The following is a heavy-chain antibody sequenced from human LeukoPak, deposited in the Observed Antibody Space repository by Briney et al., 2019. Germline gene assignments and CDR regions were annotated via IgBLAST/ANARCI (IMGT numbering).Heavy chain of an antibody. CDR1: GGSVSSGSYY. V-gene: IGHV4-39*07. CDR2: IYHSGST. Sequence: SETLSLTCTVSGGSVSSGSYYWSWVRQPPGKGLEWIGEIYHSGSTNYNPSLKSRVTISVDKSKNQFSLKLSSVTAADTAVYYCARFIAAAGTAHYYYGMDVWGQGTTVTVSS. D-gene: IGHD6-13*01. CDR3: ARFIAAAGTAHYYYGMDV. J-gene: IGHJ6*02.